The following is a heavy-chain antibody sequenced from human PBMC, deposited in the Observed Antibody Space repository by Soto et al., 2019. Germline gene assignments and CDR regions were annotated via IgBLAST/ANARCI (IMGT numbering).Heavy chain of an antibody. J-gene: IGHJ6*02. CDR2: IPGSGNYI. V-gene: IGHV3-21*01. CDR3: ARDAYRATTFTTDYSYYGMDV. CDR1: GFTFSTYT. Sequence: PGGSLRLSCAASGFTFSTYTMHWVRQAPGKGLEWVSSIPGSGNYIYYADSVRGRFTLSRDSAKNSLYLQLNSLRAEDTAVYYCARDAYRATTFTTDYSYYGMDVWGQGTTVTVSS. D-gene: IGHD1-1*01.